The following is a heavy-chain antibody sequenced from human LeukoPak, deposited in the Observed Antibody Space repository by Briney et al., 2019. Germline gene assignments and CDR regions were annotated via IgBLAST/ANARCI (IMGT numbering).Heavy chain of an antibody. CDR1: GFTFSNYR. CDR2: VSLTGLT. D-gene: IGHD2-8*01. V-gene: IGHV4-4*02. J-gene: IGHJ4*02. CDR3: TRENGAFSPFGY. Sequence: GSLRLSCAASGFTFSNYRMNWVRQPPGQGLEWIGEVSLTGLTNYNPSLSSRVIMALDTSKNHLSLNLTSVTAADTAVYYCTRENGAFSPFGYWGQGTLVTVPS.